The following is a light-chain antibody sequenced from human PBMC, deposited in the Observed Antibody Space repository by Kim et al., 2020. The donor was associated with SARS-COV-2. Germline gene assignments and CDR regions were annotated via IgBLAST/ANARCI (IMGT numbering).Light chain of an antibody. V-gene: IGKV1-8*01. J-gene: IGKJ1*01. CDR1: HGISSY. CDR3: QQYYSYPRT. CDR2: AAS. Sequence: ASTGDRVTITCRASHGISSYLAWYQQKPGKAPKLLTYAASTLQSGVPSRFSGSGSGTDFTLTISCLQSEDFATYYCQQYYSYPRTFGQGTKVDIK.